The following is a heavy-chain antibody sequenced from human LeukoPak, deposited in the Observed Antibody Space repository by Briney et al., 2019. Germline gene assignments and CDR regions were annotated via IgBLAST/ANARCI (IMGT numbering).Heavy chain of an antibody. Sequence: GGSLRLSCAASGFTFSSYAMSWVRQAPGKGLEWVSVIYSGGSTYYADSVKGRFTISRDNSKNTLYLQMNSLRAEDTAVYYCARGPDYGDRPSDYWGQGTLVTVSS. J-gene: IGHJ4*02. CDR3: ARGPDYGDRPSDY. CDR2: IYSGGST. CDR1: GFTFSSYA. D-gene: IGHD4-17*01. V-gene: IGHV3-66*01.